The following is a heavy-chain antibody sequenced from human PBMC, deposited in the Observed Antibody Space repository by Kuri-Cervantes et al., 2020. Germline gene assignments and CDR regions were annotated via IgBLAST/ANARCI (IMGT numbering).Heavy chain of an antibody. J-gene: IGHJ4*02. CDR2: INQGGSKK. Sequence: GGSLRLSCAASGFTFSNYWMSWVRQAPGKGLEWVANINQGGSKKYYVDSVKGRFTISRDNAKNSLYLQMNSLRAEDTAVYYCAKDDYYYDSSGYYGDWGQGTLVTVSS. CDR1: GFTFSNYW. CDR3: AKDDYYYDSSGYYGD. D-gene: IGHD3-22*01. V-gene: IGHV3-7*03.